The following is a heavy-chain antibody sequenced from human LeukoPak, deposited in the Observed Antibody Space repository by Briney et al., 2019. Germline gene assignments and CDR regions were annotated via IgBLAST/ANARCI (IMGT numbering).Heavy chain of an antibody. CDR2: ISGSGGST. V-gene: IGHV3-23*01. CDR1: GFTFSGYA. CDR3: AKDSSSWYSFDY. D-gene: IGHD6-13*01. Sequence: GGSLGFSGAAPGFTFSGYAMGWVGRAPGKGLGWASAISGSGGSTYYADSVKGRFTISRDNSKNTLYLQMNSLRAEDTAVYYCAKDSSSWYSFDYWGQGTLVTVSS. J-gene: IGHJ4*02.